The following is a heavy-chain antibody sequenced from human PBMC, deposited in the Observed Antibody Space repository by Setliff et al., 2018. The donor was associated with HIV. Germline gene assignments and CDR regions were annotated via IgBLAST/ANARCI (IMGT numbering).Heavy chain of an antibody. J-gene: IGHJ6*03. Sequence: ASVKVSCKASGYTFTSSDINWVRQATGQGLEWMGWMNPNRGNTGYAQKFQGRVTMTRDTSISTAYMELNNLKFEDTAVYYCARARRDSYDRGRRNHYYIDVWGKGTTVTVSS. CDR1: GYTFTSSD. CDR2: MNPNRGNT. V-gene: IGHV1-8*02. CDR3: ARARRDSYDRGRRNHYYIDV. D-gene: IGHD3-22*01.